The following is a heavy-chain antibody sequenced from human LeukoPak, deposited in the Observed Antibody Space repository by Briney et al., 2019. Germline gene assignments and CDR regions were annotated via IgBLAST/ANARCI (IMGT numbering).Heavy chain of an antibody. D-gene: IGHD3-3*01. V-gene: IGHV1-18*01. CDR1: GYTFTSYG. CDR3: ARDPVRFLEWLLYGNWFDP. Sequence: ASVKVSCKASGYTFTSYGISWVRQAPGQGLEWMGWISAYNGNTNYAQKLQGRVTMTTDTSTSTAYMELRSLRSDDTAVYYCARDPVRFLEWLLYGNWFDPWGQGTLVTVSS. CDR2: ISAYNGNT. J-gene: IGHJ5*02.